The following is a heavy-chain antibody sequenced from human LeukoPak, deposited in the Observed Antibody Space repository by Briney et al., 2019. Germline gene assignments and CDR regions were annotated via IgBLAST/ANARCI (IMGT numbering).Heavy chain of an antibody. CDR2: INHGGST. D-gene: IGHD3-10*01. J-gene: IGHJ4*02. CDR3: ARKENVYYYFDY. V-gene: IGHV4-34*01. CDR1: GGSFSDYY. Sequence: SETLSLTCAVYGGSFSDYYWSWFRQPPGKGLEWIGEINHGGSTNYNPSLKSRVTISGDTSKSQFSLKLSSVTAVDTAVYYCARKENVYYYFDYWGQGTLVTVSS.